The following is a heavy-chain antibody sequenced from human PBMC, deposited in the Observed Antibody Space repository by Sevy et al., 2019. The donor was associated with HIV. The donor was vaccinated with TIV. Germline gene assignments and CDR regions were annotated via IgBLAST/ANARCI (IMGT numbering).Heavy chain of an antibody. CDR1: GFTLSDRY. D-gene: IGHD6-13*01. J-gene: IGHJ3*01. V-gene: IGHV1-45*02. CDR3: ARSVGQQLVPPFTAFDL. CDR2: ITPFIDDT. Sequence: ASVKVSCKASGFTLSDRYLHWVRQAPGQALEWMGWITPFIDDTKYAQTLQDRVIITRDKSMNTASMELSSLRPEDTAMYYCARSVGQQLVPPFTAFDLWGPGTMVTVSS.